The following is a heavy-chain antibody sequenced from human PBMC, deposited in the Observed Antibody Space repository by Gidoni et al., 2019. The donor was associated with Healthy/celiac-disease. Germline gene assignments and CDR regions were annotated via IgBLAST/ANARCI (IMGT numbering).Heavy chain of an antibody. Sequence: EVQLLESGGGLVQPGGSLRLSRAASGFTFSSNAMSWVRQAPGKGVEWVSGISGIGCSTYYADSVKGRFNISRDNSKNTLYLQMNSLRAEDTAVYYCAKDSSTTVTPYYYYYYGMDVWGQGTTVTVSS. CDR3: AKDSSTTVTPYYYYYYGMDV. V-gene: IGHV3-23*01. CDR2: ISGIGCST. D-gene: IGHD4-17*01. CDR1: GFTFSSNA. J-gene: IGHJ6*02.